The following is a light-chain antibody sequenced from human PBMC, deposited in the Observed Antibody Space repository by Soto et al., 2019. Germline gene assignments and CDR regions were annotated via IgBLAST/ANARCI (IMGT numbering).Light chain of an antibody. CDR3: QTWDTGTWV. CDR1: SGHSSYA. V-gene: IGLV4-69*01. CDR2: LNSDGSH. Sequence: QLVLTQSPSASASLGASVKLTCTLSSGHSSYAIAWHQQQPEKGPRYLMKLNSDGSHTKGDGIPDRFSGSSSGDERYLTISSLQSEDEADYYCQTWDTGTWVFGGGTKVTVL. J-gene: IGLJ3*02.